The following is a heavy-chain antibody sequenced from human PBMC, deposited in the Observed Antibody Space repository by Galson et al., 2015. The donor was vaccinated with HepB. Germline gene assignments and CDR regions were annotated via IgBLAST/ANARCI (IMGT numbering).Heavy chain of an antibody. V-gene: IGHV3-7*01. CDR3: AREPYYYDCSGYYPHY. CDR1: GFTFSSFW. J-gene: IGHJ4*02. Sequence: SLRLSCAASGFTFSSFWLSWFRQAPGKGLEWVANIKHDGSGKSDVYSVKCRFTISSDNDKNSLYLQMNSLRAEDTAVYYCAREPYYYDCSGYYPHYWGQGTLVTVSS. D-gene: IGHD3-22*01. CDR2: IKHDGSGK.